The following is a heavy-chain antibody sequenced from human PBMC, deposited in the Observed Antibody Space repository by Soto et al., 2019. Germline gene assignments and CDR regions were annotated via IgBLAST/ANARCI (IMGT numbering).Heavy chain of an antibody. Sequence: QVQLVQSGAEVKKPGSSVKVSCKASGGTFSSYAISWVRQAPGQGLEWMEGIIPIFGTANYAQKFQGRVTITADESTSTAYMELSSLRSEDTAVYYCARKGGDISGDYYYGMDVWGQGTTVTVSS. D-gene: IGHD3-16*02. J-gene: IGHJ6*02. CDR1: GGTFSSYA. CDR3: ARKGGDISGDYYYGMDV. V-gene: IGHV1-69*01. CDR2: IIPIFGTA.